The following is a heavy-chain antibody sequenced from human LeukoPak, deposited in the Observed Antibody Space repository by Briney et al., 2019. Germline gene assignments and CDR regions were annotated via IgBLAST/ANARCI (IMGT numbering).Heavy chain of an antibody. CDR3: ARDDGYNFWYFDY. J-gene: IGHJ4*02. V-gene: IGHV4-59*01. D-gene: IGHD5-24*01. CDR1: DGSMRSYY. Sequence: SETLSLTCTVSDGSMRSYYWSWIRQPPGKGLEWIAYMYYSGSTNYNPSLNSRVTISVDTSKNQFSLKLSSVPAADTAVYYCARDDGYNFWYFDYWGQGTLVTVSS. CDR2: MYYSGST.